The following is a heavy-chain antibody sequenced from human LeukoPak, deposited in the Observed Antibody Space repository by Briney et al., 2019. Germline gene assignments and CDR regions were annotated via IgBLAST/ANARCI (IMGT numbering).Heavy chain of an antibody. Sequence: SETLSLTCAVYGGSFSGYYWRWLRQPPGKGGEGMGEINHSGSTNYNPSLNSRVTISVDTSTNQFSLKLSSVTAADTAVYYCARGVVFDPWGQGTLVTVSS. V-gene: IGHV4-34*01. CDR2: INHSGST. J-gene: IGHJ5*02. D-gene: IGHD2-15*01. CDR1: GGSFSGYY. CDR3: ARGVVFDP.